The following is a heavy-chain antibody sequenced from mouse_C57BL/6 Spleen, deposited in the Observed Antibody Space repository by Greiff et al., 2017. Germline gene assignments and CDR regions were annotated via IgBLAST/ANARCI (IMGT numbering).Heavy chain of an antibody. J-gene: IGHJ4*01. CDR2: FYPGSGSI. Sequence: VQLVESGAELVKPGASVKLSCKASGYTFTEYTIHWVKQRSGQGLEWIGWFYPGSGSIKYNEKFKDKATLTADKSSSTVYMELSRLTSEDSAVYFCARHEDGYYYGGGAMDYWGQGTSVTVSS. CDR3: ARHEDGYYYGGGAMDY. D-gene: IGHD1-1*01. CDR1: GYTFTEYT. V-gene: IGHV1-62-2*01.